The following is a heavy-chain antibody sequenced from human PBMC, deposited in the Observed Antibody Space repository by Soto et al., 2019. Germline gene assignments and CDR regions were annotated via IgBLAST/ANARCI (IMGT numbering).Heavy chain of an antibody. Sequence: SETLSLSCTVSGDTSTSYYWGWIRQAPGKGLEWIGHIHNSGTSTHNPSLNGRVTISIDMSKKQFSLKLTSLTSADTAVYYCARDFYDSVGYTWFDSWSQGTLVTVSS. CDR3: ARDFYDSVGYTWFDS. CDR2: IHNSGTS. V-gene: IGHV4-59*01. J-gene: IGHJ5*01. CDR1: GDTSTSYY. D-gene: IGHD3-22*01.